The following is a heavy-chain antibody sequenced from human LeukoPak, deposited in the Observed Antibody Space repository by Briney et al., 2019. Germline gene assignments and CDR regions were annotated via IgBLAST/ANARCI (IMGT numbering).Heavy chain of an antibody. D-gene: IGHD2-2*01. J-gene: IGHJ6*02. CDR2: ISYDGSNK. V-gene: IGHV3-30-3*01. CDR3: ARVHHPRGYCSSTSCSILLDYYYGMDV. CDR1: GFTFSSYA. Sequence: ALRLSCAASGFTFSSYAMHWVRQAPGKGLEWVAVISYDGSNKYYADSVKGRFTISRDNSKNTLYPQMNSLRAEDTAVYYCARVHHPRGYCSSTSCSILLDYYYGMDVWGQGTTVTVSS.